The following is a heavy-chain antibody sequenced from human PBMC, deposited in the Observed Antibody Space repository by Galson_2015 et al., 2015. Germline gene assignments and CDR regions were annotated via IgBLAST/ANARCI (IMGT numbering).Heavy chain of an antibody. Sequence: PALVKPTQTLTLACTFSGFSLSTSGVGVGWIRQPPGKALGWLALIYWADDKRYSPSLKSRLTITKDTSKNQVVLTMTNMDPVDTATYYCAHTPGYSSGWDNAFDIWGQGTMVTVSS. CDR1: GFSLSTSGVG. D-gene: IGHD6-19*01. CDR3: AHTPGYSSGWDNAFDI. CDR2: IYWADDK. J-gene: IGHJ3*02. V-gene: IGHV2-5*02.